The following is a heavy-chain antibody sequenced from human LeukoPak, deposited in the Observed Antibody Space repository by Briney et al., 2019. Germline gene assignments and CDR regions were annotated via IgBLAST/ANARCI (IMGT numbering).Heavy chain of an antibody. CDR1: GYTFTGYY. V-gene: IGHV1-2*02. Sequence: ASVKVSCTASGYTFTGYYMHWVRQAPGQGLEWMGWINPNSGGTNYAQKFQGRVTMTRDTSISTAYMELSRLRSDDTAVYYCARVRTPEMVRGVIAWFDPWGQGTLVTVSS. CDR3: ARVRTPEMVRGVIAWFDP. J-gene: IGHJ5*02. CDR2: INPNSGGT. D-gene: IGHD3-10*01.